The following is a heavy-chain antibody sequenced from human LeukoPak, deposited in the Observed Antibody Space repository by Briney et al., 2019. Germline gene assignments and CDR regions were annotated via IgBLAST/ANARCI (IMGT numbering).Heavy chain of an antibody. J-gene: IGHJ5*02. D-gene: IGHD2/OR15-2a*01. V-gene: IGHV3-23*01. CDR3: AKDRVSPGFNWFDP. CDR2: INGRGDNT. Sequence: GGSLRLSCAASGVIFSSYAMSWVRQAPGRGLEWVSAINGRGDNTYYADFVKGRLTISRDNSKSTVYLQMNSLRTEDTAVYYCAKDRVSPGFNWFDPWGQGTLVTVSS. CDR1: GVIFSSYA.